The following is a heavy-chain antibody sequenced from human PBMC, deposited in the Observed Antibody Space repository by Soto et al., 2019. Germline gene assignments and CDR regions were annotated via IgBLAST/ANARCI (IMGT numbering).Heavy chain of an antibody. D-gene: IGHD4-17*01. V-gene: IGHV4-31*03. CDR1: GASISSGGYY. CDR2: SYYSGTT. CDR3: ARIPYGDYVGSY. Sequence: QVRLQESSPGLVKPSQTLSLTCTVSGASISSGGYYWSWIRQLPGKGLELIGYSYYSGTTYYNPSRGSRVTISVDTSNQFSLKLTSVTAAVTAVYYCARIPYGDYVGSYWGQGTRFTVS. J-gene: IGHJ4*02.